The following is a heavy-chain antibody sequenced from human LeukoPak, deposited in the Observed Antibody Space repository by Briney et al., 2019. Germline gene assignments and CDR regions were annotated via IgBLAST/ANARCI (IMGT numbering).Heavy chain of an antibody. D-gene: IGHD1-7*01. J-gene: IGHJ4*02. CDR3: ARDSGTTTGVVG. CDR1: GYSFIGYH. Sequence: GASVKVSCKASGYSFIGYHMHWVRQAPGQGLEWMGWIKPNTGGTKYAQKFQGRVTMTRDTSISTAYMELSRLRSDDTAVYYCARDSGTTTGVVGWGQGTLVTVSS. V-gene: IGHV1-2*02. CDR2: IKPNTGGT.